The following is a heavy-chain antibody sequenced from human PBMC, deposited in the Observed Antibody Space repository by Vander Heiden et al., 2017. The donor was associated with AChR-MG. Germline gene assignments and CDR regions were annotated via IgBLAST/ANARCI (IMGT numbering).Heavy chain of an antibody. Sequence: QVTLKESGPVLVTPTETLTLTCTVSGFSLSNARMGVSWIRQPPGKALEWLAHIFSNDEKSYSTSLKSRLTISKDTSKSQVVLTMTNMDPVDTATYYCARILCDEYYGSGNIDYYYYYGMDVWGQGTTVTVSS. V-gene: IGHV2-26*01. D-gene: IGHD3-10*01. CDR2: IFSNDEK. CDR3: ARILCDEYYGSGNIDYYYYYGMDV. CDR1: GFSLSNARMG. J-gene: IGHJ6*02.